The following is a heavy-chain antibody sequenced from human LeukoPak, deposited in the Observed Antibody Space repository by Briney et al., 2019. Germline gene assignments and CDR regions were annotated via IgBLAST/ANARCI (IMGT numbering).Heavy chain of an antibody. CDR2: ISYDGNNE. V-gene: IGHV3-30-3*02. D-gene: IGHD1-26*01. CDR3: AKKVVVGATSPYSDFQD. J-gene: IGHJ1*01. Sequence: GGSLRLSCAASGFTFSIYTIHWVRQAPGKGLEWVALISYDGNNEDYADSVKGRFTISRDNSKNTLYLQMNSLRAEDTALYYCAKKVVVGATSPYSDFQDWGQGTLVTVSS. CDR1: GFTFSIYT.